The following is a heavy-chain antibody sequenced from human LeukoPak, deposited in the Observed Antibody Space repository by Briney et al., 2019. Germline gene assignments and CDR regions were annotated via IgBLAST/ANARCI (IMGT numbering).Heavy chain of an antibody. J-gene: IGHJ3*02. V-gene: IGHV4-38-2*01. CDR2: IYHSGST. CDR1: GYSISSGYY. Sequence: PSETLSLTCAVSGYSISSGYYWGWIRQPPGKGLEWIGSIYHSGSTYYNPSLKSRVTISVDTSKNQFSLKLSSVTAADTAVYYCARPKRRGYSYGLAFDIWGQGTKVTVSS. D-gene: IGHD5-18*01. CDR3: ARPKRRGYSYGLAFDI.